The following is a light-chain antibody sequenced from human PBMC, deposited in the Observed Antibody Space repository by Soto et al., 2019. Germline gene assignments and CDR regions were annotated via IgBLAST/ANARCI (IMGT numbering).Light chain of an antibody. V-gene: IGLV2-14*01. CDR3: SSYTRSSTYV. CDR1: SSDVGGYNY. CDR2: DVS. J-gene: IGLJ1*01. Sequence: QSALTQPASVSGCPGQSITISCTGTSSDVGGYNYVSWYQQHPGKAPKLMIYDVSNRPSGVSNRFSGSKSGNTASLTISGLQAEHEADYHCSSYTRSSTYVFGTGTKLTVL.